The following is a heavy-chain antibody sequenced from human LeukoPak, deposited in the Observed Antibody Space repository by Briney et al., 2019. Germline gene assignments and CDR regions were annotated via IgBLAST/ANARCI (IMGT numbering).Heavy chain of an antibody. D-gene: IGHD6-19*01. CDR3: AKTGSSGWYYFDY. CDR1: GFTFSSYA. CDR2: VRCSGGST. J-gene: IGHJ4*02. Sequence: GGSLRLSCAASGFTFSSYAMSWVRQAPGNGLEWVATVRCSGGSTYYADSVKGRFTISRDNSKNTLYMQMNSLSADDTAVYYCAKTGSSGWYYFDYWGQGTLVTVSS. V-gene: IGHV3-23*01.